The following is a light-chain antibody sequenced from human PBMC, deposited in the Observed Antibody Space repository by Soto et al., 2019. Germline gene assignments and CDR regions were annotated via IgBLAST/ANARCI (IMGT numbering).Light chain of an antibody. J-gene: IGLJ2*01. V-gene: IGLV9-49*01. Sequence: QPVLTQPPSASASLGGSVTLTCTLTSDYSDYAVAWYQQRPGQGPRFVMSVGTGGIVGPKGDDLPDRFSVLGSGLNRYLTISNNQDEDESDYHCGAAHGSGGDFVAVFGGGTKVTVL. CDR3: GAAHGSGGDFVAV. CDR1: SDYSDYA. CDR2: VGTGGIVG.